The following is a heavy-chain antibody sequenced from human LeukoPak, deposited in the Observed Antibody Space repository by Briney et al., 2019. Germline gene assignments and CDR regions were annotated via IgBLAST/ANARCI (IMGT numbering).Heavy chain of an antibody. Sequence: SETLSLTCTVSGASISSYYWSWIRQPPGKGLEWIGYIAYSGSPHYNPSLKSRVTISADTSKNQFSLNLSSVTAADAAVYYCARVGHIVAAGTYDWWGQGTLVTVSS. J-gene: IGHJ4*02. CDR3: ARVGHIVAAGTYDW. D-gene: IGHD6-13*01. CDR2: IAYSGSP. CDR1: GASISSYY. V-gene: IGHV4-59*08.